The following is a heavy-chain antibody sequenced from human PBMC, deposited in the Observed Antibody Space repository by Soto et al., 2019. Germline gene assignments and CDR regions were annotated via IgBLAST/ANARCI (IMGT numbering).Heavy chain of an antibody. D-gene: IGHD3-10*01. V-gene: IGHV3-66*01. J-gene: IGHJ6*03. CDR3: ARDKSPMSYYGFDYYYYYMDV. CDR2: IYSGGST. CDR1: GFTVSSNY. Sequence: GGFLRLSCAASGFTVSSNYMSWVRQAPGKGLEWVSVIYSGGSTYYADSVKGRFTISRDNSKNTLYLQMNSLRAEDTAVYYCARDKSPMSYYGFDYYYYYMDVWGKGTTVTVSS.